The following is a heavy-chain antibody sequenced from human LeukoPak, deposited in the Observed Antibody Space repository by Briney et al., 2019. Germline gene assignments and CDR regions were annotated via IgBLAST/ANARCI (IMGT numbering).Heavy chain of an antibody. Sequence: KPSETLSLTCAVYGGSFSGYYWTWIRQPPGKGLEWIGEINHSGSTNYNPSLKSRVTISVDTSKNQFSLKLSSVTAADTAVYYCARLRGGDSSTPYYYYYMDVWGKGTTVTVSS. CDR3: ARLRGGDSSTPYYYYYMDV. D-gene: IGHD2-21*01. V-gene: IGHV4-34*01. CDR1: GGSFSGYY. CDR2: INHSGST. J-gene: IGHJ6*03.